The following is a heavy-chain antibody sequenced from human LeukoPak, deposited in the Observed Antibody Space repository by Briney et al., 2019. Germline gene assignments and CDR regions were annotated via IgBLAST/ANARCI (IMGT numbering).Heavy chain of an antibody. V-gene: IGHV3-21*04. J-gene: IGHJ4*02. CDR2: ISSSSSYI. D-gene: IGHD3-10*01. CDR3: ARASAYGSGSYDY. Sequence: PGGSLRLSCAASGFTFSSYSMNWVRQAPGKGLEWVSSISSSSSYIYYADSVKGRFTISRDNAKNSLYLQMNSLRAEDTAVYYCARASAYGSGSYDYWGQGTLVTVSS. CDR1: GFTFSSYS.